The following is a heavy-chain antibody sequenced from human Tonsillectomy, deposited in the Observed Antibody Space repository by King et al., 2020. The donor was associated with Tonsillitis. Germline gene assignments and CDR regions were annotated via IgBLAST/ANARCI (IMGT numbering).Heavy chain of an antibody. CDR3: ARVLAVTAAYDAFDN. D-gene: IGHD2-2*01. V-gene: IGHV4-61*02. CDR1: GGSISSGSYY. J-gene: IGHJ3*02. CDR2: IYTSGST. Sequence: VQLQESGPGLVKPSQTLSLTCTVSGGSISSGSYYWSWIRQPAGKGLEWIGRIYTSGSTNYNPSLKSRVTMSVDTSKNQFSLKLSSVTAADTAVYYCARVLAVTAAYDAFDNWGQGTMVTVSS.